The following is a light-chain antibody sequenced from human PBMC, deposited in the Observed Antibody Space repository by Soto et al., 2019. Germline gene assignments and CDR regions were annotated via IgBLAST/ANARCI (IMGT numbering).Light chain of an antibody. CDR3: QQYNNWPLT. V-gene: IGKV3-15*01. CDR2: GAS. Sequence: EIVMTQSPATLSVSPGERAALSCRASQSVSSSLAWYQQKPGQAPRLLIYGASTRATGIPARFSGSGSGTEFTLTIGSQQSEDVAVYYCQQYNNWPLTFGGGTKVEIK. CDR1: QSVSSS. J-gene: IGKJ4*01.